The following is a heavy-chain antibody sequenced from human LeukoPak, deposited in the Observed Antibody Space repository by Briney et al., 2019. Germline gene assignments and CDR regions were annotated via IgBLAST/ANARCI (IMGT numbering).Heavy chain of an antibody. CDR1: GFTFSIDE. Sequence: GGALRLSCAASGFTFSIDEMNWVRQAPGKGLEWVSYISSSGSTIYYADSVKGRFTISRDSAKNSLYLQMNSLRAEDTAVYYCAELGITMIGGVWGKGPTVTISS. V-gene: IGHV3-48*03. CDR2: ISSSGSTI. J-gene: IGHJ6*04. D-gene: IGHD3-10*02. CDR3: AELGITMIGGV.